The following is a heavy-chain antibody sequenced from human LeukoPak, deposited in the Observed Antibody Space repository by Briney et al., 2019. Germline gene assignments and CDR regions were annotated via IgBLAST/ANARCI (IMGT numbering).Heavy chain of an antibody. CDR3: ARVIGSYGDSAY. CDR1: GFTFSSFS. CDR2: ISSTSSAI. Sequence: GGSLRLSCAASGFTFSSFSMNWVRQAPGKGLEWPSYISSTSSAIYYADSLKGRFTISRDNAKNSLYLQMDSLRAEDTAVYYCARVIGSYGDSAYWGQGTLVTVSS. V-gene: IGHV3-48*04. J-gene: IGHJ4*02. D-gene: IGHD3-16*01.